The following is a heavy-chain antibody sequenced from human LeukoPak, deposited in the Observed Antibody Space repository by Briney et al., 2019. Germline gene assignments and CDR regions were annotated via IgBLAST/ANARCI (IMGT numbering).Heavy chain of an antibody. CDR1: GFTFSNYL. V-gene: IGHV3-23*01. CDR2: ISQSGSSI. J-gene: IGHJ4*02. CDR3: AMALDY. Sequence: PGGSLRLSCVASGFTFSNYLMNWVRQAPGKGLEWVSGISQSGSSIYYADSVKGRFTISRDNSKNTLYLQMDRLRVEDTAVYYCAMALDYWGQGTLVTASS.